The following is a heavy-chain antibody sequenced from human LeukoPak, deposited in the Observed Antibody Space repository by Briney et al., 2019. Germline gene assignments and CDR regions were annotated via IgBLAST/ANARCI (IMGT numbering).Heavy chain of an antibody. V-gene: IGHV3-43*01. D-gene: IGHD6-19*01. CDR1: GFTFDRFT. Sequence: PGGSLRLSCAASGFTFDRFTIHWVRQTPGKGLEWVSLINRRGHTFYADSVKGRFTISRDNSKNTLFLQMNSLRAEDTAVYYCAKTSGNGWYQDYWGQGTLVTVSS. J-gene: IGHJ4*02. CDR3: AKTSGNGWYQDY. CDR2: INRRGHT.